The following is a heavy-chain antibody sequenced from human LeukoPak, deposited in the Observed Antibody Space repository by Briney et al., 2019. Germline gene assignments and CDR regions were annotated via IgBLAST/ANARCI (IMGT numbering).Heavy chain of an antibody. CDR2: ISGSGYT. CDR3: ARVSYGDHGMFDY. V-gene: IGHV3-23*01. CDR1: GFTFSSYA. J-gene: IGHJ4*02. D-gene: IGHD4/OR15-4a*01. Sequence: GGSLRLSCAASGFTFSSYAMSWVRQAPGKGLEWGSAISGSGYTYYADSVKGRFTISRDNAENSLYLQMNSLRAEDTAVYYCARVSYGDHGMFDYWGQGTLVTVSS.